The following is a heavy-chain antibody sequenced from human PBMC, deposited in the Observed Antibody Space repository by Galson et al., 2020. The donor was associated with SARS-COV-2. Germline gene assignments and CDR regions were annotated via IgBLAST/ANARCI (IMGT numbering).Heavy chain of an antibody. J-gene: IGHJ4*01. D-gene: IGHD6-19*01. CDR3: AGWYIRF. CDR1: GFTFSTSY. CDR2: IGGSSDVI. V-gene: IGHV3-48*02. Sequence: GGSLRLSCAASGFTFSTSYMSWVRQAPGKGLEWLSYIGGSSDVIKYADSVKGRFTISRDNAKKLLYLQMNSLRDEDTAVYYCAGWYIRFWGHGTLVTVSS.